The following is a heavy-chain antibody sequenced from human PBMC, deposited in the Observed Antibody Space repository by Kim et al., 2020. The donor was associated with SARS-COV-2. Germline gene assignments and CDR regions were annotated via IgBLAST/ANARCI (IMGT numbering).Heavy chain of an antibody. D-gene: IGHD3-9*01. CDR2: INPFRADT. CDR3: ARQGQQYLDWGNWLDP. V-gene: IGHV1-2*02. J-gene: IGHJ5*02. Sequence: ASVKVSCKASGYNFQGYSLHWVRQAPGQGLEWVGYINPFRADTNYAPKFQGRVTMTRDTSTSTAYLDMTRLTSGDTAEYYCARQGQQYLDWGNWLDPWGQ. CDR1: GYNFQGYS.